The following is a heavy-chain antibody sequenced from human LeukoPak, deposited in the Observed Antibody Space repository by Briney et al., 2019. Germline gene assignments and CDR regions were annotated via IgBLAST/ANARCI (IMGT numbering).Heavy chain of an antibody. CDR1: GFTVSNNY. Sequence: GGSLRLSCAASGFTVSNNYMSWVRQAPGKGLEWVSYLSSSGRTTYYADSVKGRFTISRDNAKNSLYLQMNSLRAEDTAVYYCAREGYSPYWGQGTLVTVSS. CDR3: AREGYSPY. CDR2: LSSSGRTT. D-gene: IGHD6-13*01. J-gene: IGHJ4*02. V-gene: IGHV3-11*04.